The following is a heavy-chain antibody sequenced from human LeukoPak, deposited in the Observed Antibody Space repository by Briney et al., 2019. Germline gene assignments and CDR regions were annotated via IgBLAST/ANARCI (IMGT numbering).Heavy chain of an antibody. D-gene: IGHD6-13*01. V-gene: IGHV4-61*10. Sequence: PSETLSLTCTVSGGSISSGSYYWSWIRQPAGKGLEWIGYIYYSGSTNYNPSLKSRVTISVDTSKNQFSLKLSSVTAADTAVYYCARGVPAAAGTNWFDPWGQGTLVTVSS. CDR1: GGSISSGSYY. CDR2: IYYSGST. CDR3: ARGVPAAAGTNWFDP. J-gene: IGHJ5*02.